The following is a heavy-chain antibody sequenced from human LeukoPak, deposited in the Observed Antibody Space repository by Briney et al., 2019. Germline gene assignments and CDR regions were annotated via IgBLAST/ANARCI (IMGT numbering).Heavy chain of an antibody. CDR1: GGSFSGYY. CDR2: INHSGST. Sequence: PSETLSLTCAVYGGSFSGYYWSWIRQPPGKGLEWIGEINHSGSTNYNPSLKSRVTISVDTSKNQFSLKLSSVTAADTAVYYCARGRLRYYYDSSGQIGGYYFDYWGQGTLVTVSS. J-gene: IGHJ4*02. CDR3: ARGRLRYYYDSSGQIGGYYFDY. D-gene: IGHD3-22*01. V-gene: IGHV4-34*01.